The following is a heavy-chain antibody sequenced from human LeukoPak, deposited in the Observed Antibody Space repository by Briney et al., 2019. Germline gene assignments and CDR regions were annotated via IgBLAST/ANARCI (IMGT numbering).Heavy chain of an antibody. V-gene: IGHV1-2*02. CDR1: GYTFIGYY. D-gene: IGHD2-2*01. CDR2: INPNSGGT. CDR3: ARAEIVVVPAALDY. J-gene: IGHJ4*02. Sequence: ASVKVSCKASGYTFIGYYMHWVRQAHGQGLEWMGWINPNSGGTNYAQKFQGRVTMTRDTSISTAYMELSRLRSDDTAVYYCARAEIVVVPAALDYWGQGTLVTVSS.